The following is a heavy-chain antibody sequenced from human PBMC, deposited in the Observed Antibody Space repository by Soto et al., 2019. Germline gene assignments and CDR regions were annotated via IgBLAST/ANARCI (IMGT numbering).Heavy chain of an antibody. V-gene: IGHV1-46*01. Sequence: ASVKVSCKASGYTFTSYDINWVRQATGQGLEWMGRINPSGGSTSYAQKFQGRVTMTRDTSTSTVYMELSSLRSEDTAVYYCARDLMITFGGLIANNWFDPWGQGTLVTVSS. CDR2: INPSGGST. J-gene: IGHJ5*02. CDR3: ARDLMITFGGLIANNWFDP. D-gene: IGHD3-16*02. CDR1: GYTFTSYD.